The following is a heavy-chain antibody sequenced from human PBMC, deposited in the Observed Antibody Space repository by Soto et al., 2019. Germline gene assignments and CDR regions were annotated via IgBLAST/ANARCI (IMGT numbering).Heavy chain of an antibody. Sequence: NPSETLSLTCTVSSGSINSFYWSWIRQPAGKGLEWIGRIHSSGTTNYNPSLKSRVTMSVDTSRNQFSLKLTSVTAADTAVYYCARDRIIGTSYSDYWAREFWSPSPQ. CDR3: ARDRIIGTSYSDY. CDR2: IHSSGTT. CDR1: SGSINSFY. V-gene: IGHV4-4*07. J-gene: IGHJ4*02. D-gene: IGHD1-7*01.